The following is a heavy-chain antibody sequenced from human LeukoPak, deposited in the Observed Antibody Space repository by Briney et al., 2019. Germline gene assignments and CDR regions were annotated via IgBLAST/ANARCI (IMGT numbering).Heavy chain of an antibody. Sequence: SETLSFTCTVSGGSISSYYWSWIRQPPGKGLEWIGYIYYSGSTNYNPSLKSRVTISVDTSKNQFSLKLSSVTAADTAVYYCARVPRYYYDSSGPSGYYFDYWGQGTLVTVSS. J-gene: IGHJ4*02. CDR2: IYYSGST. CDR1: GGSISSYY. V-gene: IGHV4-59*08. CDR3: ARVPRYYYDSSGPSGYYFDY. D-gene: IGHD3-22*01.